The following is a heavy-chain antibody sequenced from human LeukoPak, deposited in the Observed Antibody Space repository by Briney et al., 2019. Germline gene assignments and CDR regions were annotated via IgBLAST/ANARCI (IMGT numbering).Heavy chain of an antibody. CDR3: ARTPDCSDGSCYQYFQY. J-gene: IGHJ1*01. D-gene: IGHD2-15*01. V-gene: IGHV4-31*03. CDR1: GGSIGSGDYY. Sequence: PSETRSLTCTVSGGSIGSGDYYWTWIRQNPGKGLEWIGYVHHSGSTYYNPSLKSRVAMSIDTSKDQFSLRVYSVTAADTAVYYCARTPDCSDGSCYQYFQYWGPGALVTVSS. CDR2: VHHSGST.